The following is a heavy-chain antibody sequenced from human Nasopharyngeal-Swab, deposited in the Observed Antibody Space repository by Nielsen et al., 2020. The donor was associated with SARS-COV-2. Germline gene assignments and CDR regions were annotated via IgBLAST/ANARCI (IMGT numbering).Heavy chain of an antibody. V-gene: IGHV4-30-4*01. CDR1: GGSISSSDYY. D-gene: IGHD5-18*01. Sequence: LRLSCTVSGGSISSSDYYWSWIRQPPGKGLEWIAYMSYSGSPYYNPSLKSRVTISVDTSKNQFSLKLSSVTAADTAVYYCARHPWQLWFPGWFDPWGQGTLVTVSS. J-gene: IGHJ5*02. CDR3: ARHPWQLWFPGWFDP. CDR2: MSYSGSP.